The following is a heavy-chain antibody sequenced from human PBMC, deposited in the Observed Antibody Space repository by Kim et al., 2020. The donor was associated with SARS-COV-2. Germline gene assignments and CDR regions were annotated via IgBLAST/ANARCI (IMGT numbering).Heavy chain of an antibody. V-gene: IGHV1-8*01. D-gene: IGHD3-10*01. CDR3: ARAKLVQGVFYYYYYMDV. Sequence: EWMGWMNPNSGNTGDAQKFQGRVTMTRNTSISTAYMELSSLRSEDTAVYYCARAKLVQGVFYYYYYMDVWGKGTTVTVSS. CDR2: MNPNSGNT. J-gene: IGHJ6*03.